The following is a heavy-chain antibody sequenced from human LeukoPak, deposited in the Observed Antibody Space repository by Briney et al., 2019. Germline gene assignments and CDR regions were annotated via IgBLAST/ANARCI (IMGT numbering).Heavy chain of an antibody. D-gene: IGHD3-22*01. CDR1: GFTFSSYS. Sequence: GGSLRLSCAASGFTFSSYSMNWVRQAPGKGLEWVSYISSSSSTIYYADSVKGRFTNSRDNAKNSLYLQMNSLRAEDTAVYYCARTLLYYYDSSGLHPWGQGTLVTVSS. CDR3: ARTLLYYYDSSGLHP. CDR2: ISSSSSTI. V-gene: IGHV3-48*01. J-gene: IGHJ5*02.